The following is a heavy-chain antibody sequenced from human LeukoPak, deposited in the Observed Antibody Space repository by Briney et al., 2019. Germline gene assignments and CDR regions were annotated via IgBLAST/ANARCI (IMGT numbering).Heavy chain of an antibody. Sequence: PSQTLSLTCAISGDSVSSNSAAWNWIRQSPSRGLEWLVRTYYKSNWYNDYAVSVKGRITINPDTSKNQFSLQLNSVTPEDTAVYYCARERASMTSPFDFDYWGQGTLVTVSS. D-gene: IGHD2-21*02. CDR3: ARERASMTSPFDFDY. V-gene: IGHV6-1*01. CDR2: TYYKSNWYN. CDR1: GDSVSSNSAA. J-gene: IGHJ4*02.